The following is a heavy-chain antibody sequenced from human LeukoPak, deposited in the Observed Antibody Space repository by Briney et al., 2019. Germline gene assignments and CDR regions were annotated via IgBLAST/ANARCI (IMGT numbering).Heavy chain of an antibody. CDR1: GGSISSSSYY. CDR3: ARHKIGWGYSSSWADY. J-gene: IGHJ4*02. D-gene: IGHD6-13*01. CDR2: ICYSGST. V-gene: IGHV4-39*01. Sequence: SSETLSLTCTVSGGSISSSSYYWGWIRQPPGKGLVWIGSICYSGSTYYNPSLTTRVTISVDTSKNQLSPKLSSVTAADTAVYYCARHKIGWGYSSSWADYWGQGTLVTVSS.